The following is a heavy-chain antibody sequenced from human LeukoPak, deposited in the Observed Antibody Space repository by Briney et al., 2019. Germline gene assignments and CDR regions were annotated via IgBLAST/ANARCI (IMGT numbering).Heavy chain of an antibody. D-gene: IGHD5-18*01. CDR3: ASGYSGGDAFDI. CDR2: IYIGDSDT. CDR1: GSSFTSYW. V-gene: IGHV5-51*01. J-gene: IGHJ3*02. Sequence: GGSLKISCKGSGSSFTSYWIVGVRQVPGKGLEWMGIIYIGDSDTIYSPSFQGQVTISADKSISTAYLQWSSLKASDTAMYYCASGYSGGDAFDIWGQGTMVTVSS.